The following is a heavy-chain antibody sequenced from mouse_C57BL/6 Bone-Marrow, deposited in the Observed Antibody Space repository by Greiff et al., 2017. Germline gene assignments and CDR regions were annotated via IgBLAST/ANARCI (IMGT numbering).Heavy chain of an antibody. D-gene: IGHD1-1*01. J-gene: IGHJ1*03. Sequence: VQLQQSGAELVRPGASVKLSCTASGFNIKDYYMHWVKQRPEQGLEWIGRIDPEDGDTEYAPKFQGKATMTADTSSNTTYLQLSSLTSEDTAVYYWTTRFPYGSGWYFDVWGTGTTVTVSS. CDR1: GFNIKDYY. V-gene: IGHV14-1*01. CDR3: TTRFPYGSGWYFDV. CDR2: IDPEDGDT.